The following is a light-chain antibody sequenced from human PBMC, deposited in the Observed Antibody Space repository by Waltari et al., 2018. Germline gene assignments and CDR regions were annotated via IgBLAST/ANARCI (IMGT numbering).Light chain of an antibody. CDR3: QNYVRLPAT. CDR1: QSVARA. J-gene: IGKJ1*01. V-gene: IGKV3-20*01. Sequence: EIVLTQSPAPLSLSPGARATLSCRASQSVARALAWYQQKPGQPPRLLIYNTYTRATGVPDRFSGGGSGTDFSLTISRLEPEDFAVYYCQNYVRLPATFGQGTKVEIK. CDR2: NTY.